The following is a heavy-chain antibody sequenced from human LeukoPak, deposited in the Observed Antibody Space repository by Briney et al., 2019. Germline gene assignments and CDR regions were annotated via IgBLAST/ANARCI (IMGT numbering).Heavy chain of an antibody. D-gene: IGHD3-22*01. J-gene: IGHJ6*02. CDR3: ARDPFAVYDSSGYYYYYYGMDV. Sequence: GGSLRLSCAASGFTFGSYAMSWVRQAPGKGLEWVSGITGSGGSTYHADSVKGRFTISRDNSKNTLYLQMNSLRAEDTAVYYCARDPFAVYDSSGYYYYYYGMDVWGQGTTVTVSS. CDR2: ITGSGGST. V-gene: IGHV3-23*01. CDR1: GFTFGSYA.